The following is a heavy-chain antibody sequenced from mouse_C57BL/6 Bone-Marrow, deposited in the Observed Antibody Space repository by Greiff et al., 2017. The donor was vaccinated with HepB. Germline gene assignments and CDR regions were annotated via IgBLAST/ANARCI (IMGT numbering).Heavy chain of an antibody. CDR1: GYTFTDYE. CDR3: THDGYYLPWFAY. Sequence: QVQLQQSGAELVRPGASVTLSCKASGYTFTDYEMHWVKQTPVHGLEWIGAIDPETGGTAYNQKFKGKAILTADKSSSTAYMELRSLTSEDSAVYYCTHDGYYLPWFAYWGQGTLVTVSA. V-gene: IGHV1-15*01. J-gene: IGHJ3*01. D-gene: IGHD2-3*01. CDR2: IDPETGGT.